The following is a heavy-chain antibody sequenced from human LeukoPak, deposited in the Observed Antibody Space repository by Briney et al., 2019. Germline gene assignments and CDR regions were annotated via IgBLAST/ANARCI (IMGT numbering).Heavy chain of an antibody. CDR2: INHSGST. CDR1: GGSFSGYY. V-gene: IGHV4-34*01. D-gene: IGHD1-26*01. CDR3: ASGGLVGASTWAFDI. Sequence: SETLSLTCAVYGGSFSGYYWSWIRQPPGKGLEWIGEINHSGSTNYNPSLKSRVTISVATSKNQFSLKLSSVTAADTAVYYCASGGLVGASTWAFDIWRQGTMVTVSS. J-gene: IGHJ3*02.